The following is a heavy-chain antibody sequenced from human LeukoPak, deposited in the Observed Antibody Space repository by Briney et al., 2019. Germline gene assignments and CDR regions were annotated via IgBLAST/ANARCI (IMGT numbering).Heavy chain of an antibody. D-gene: IGHD5-18*01. CDR2: INSEGSST. CDR3: ARVESLWLPFDY. J-gene: IGHJ4*02. CDR1: GFTFSSHW. V-gene: IGHV3-74*01. Sequence: GRSLRLSCAASGFTFSSHWMHWVSHGPGQGLEWVSRINSEGSSTSYADSVKGRFTISRDNAKNTLYLQMNSLSAEDTAVYYCARVESLWLPFDYWGQGSLVTVSS.